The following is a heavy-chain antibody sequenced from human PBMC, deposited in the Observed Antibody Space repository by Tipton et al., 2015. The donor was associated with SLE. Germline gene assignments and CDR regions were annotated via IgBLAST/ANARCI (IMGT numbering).Heavy chain of an antibody. CDR2: IIPILGIA. J-gene: IGHJ4*02. CDR3: ATHRRWSSPLDS. Sequence: QSGAEVKKPGSSVKVSCKASGGTFSSYTISWVRQAPGQGLEWMGRIIPILGIANYAQKFQGRVTITADESTSTAYVELRSLRSDDTAVYYCATHRRWSSPLDSWGQGTLVIVTA. D-gene: IGHD2-15*01. CDR1: GGTFSSYT. V-gene: IGHV1-69*02.